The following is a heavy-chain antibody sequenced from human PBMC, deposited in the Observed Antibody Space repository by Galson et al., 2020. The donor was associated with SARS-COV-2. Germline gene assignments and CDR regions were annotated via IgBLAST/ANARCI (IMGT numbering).Heavy chain of an antibody. CDR1: GFTFSSYS. V-gene: IGHV3-48*02. CDR3: ARDCSGGSCYREIYYFDF. D-gene: IGHD2-15*01. Sequence: GGSLKISCTASGFTFSSYSFSWVRQAPGKGLEWVSHISSSSTTIYYADSVKGRFTISRDNAKKSLYLQMDSLSDADTAVYYCARDCSGGSCYREIYYFDFWGQGTLVTVSS. J-gene: IGHJ4*02. CDR2: ISSSSTTI.